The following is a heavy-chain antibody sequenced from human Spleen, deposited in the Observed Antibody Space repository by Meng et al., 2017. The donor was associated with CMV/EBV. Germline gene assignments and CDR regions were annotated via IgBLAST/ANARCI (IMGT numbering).Heavy chain of an antibody. CDR1: GFTFSSYG. D-gene: IGHD6-13*01. CDR2: IWYDGSNK. V-gene: IGHV3-33*06. CDR3: AKDLFGYSSSYYGMDV. Sequence: GGSLRLSCAASGFTFSSYGMHWVRQAPGKGLEWVAVIWYDGSNKYYADSVKGRFTISRDNSKNTLYLQMNSLRAEDTAVYYCAKDLFGYSSSYYGMDVWGQGTTVTVSS. J-gene: IGHJ6*02.